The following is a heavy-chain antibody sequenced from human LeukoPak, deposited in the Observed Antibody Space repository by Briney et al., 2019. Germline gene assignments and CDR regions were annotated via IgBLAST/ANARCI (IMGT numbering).Heavy chain of an antibody. CDR3: ARDLGQYYGTSDNWFDP. Sequence: GGSLRLSCAASGFTFSSYAMHWVRQAPGKGLEWVAVISYDGSNKYYADSVKGRFTISRDNAKNSLYLQMNSLRAEDTAVYYCARDLGQYYGTSDNWFDPWGQGTLVTVSS. J-gene: IGHJ5*02. V-gene: IGHV3-30*04. D-gene: IGHD3-10*01. CDR2: ISYDGSNK. CDR1: GFTFSSYA.